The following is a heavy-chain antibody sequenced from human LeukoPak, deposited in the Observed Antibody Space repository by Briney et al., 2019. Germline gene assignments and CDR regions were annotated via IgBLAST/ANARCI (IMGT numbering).Heavy chain of an antibody. J-gene: IGHJ4*02. D-gene: IGHD3-9*01. CDR1: GGSISSNSYY. CDR2: IYYSGST. V-gene: IGHV4-39*01. CDR3: ARARKYYDILTGYYYFDY. Sequence: PSETLSLTCAVSGGSISSNSYYWGWIRQPPGKGLEWIGSIYYSGSTYYNPSLKSRVTISVDTSKNQFSLKLSSVTAADTAVYYCARARKYYDILTGYYYFDYWGQGTLVTVSS.